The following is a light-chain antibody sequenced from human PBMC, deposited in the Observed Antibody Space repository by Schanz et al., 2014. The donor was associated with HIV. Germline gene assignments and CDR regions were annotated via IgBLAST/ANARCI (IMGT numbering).Light chain of an antibody. V-gene: IGLV2-23*02. Sequence: QSALTQPASVSGSPGQSITISCTGTSSDVGSYNLPSWAQQDPGKAPKLMIYEVSKRPSGVSNRFSGSKSGNTASLTISGLQAEDETDYYCCSYAGSSTHVFGTGTKLTVL. J-gene: IGLJ1*01. CDR1: SSDVGSYNL. CDR2: EVS. CDR3: CSYAGSSTHV.